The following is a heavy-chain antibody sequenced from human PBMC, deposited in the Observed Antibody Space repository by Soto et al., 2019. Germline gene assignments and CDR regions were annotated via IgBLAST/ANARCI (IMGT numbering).Heavy chain of an antibody. CDR2: IYYSGST. V-gene: IGHV4-39*01. Sequence: QLQLQESGPGLVKSSETLSLTCTVSGGSISSSNYYWGWIRQPPGKGLEWIGSIYYSGSTYYNPSLKSRVTISVDTSKNEFSLRLSSVTAADTSVYYCARVTEEWLVVGGAFDIWGQGTMVTVSS. J-gene: IGHJ3*02. CDR1: GGSISSSNYY. CDR3: ARVTEEWLVVGGAFDI. D-gene: IGHD6-19*01.